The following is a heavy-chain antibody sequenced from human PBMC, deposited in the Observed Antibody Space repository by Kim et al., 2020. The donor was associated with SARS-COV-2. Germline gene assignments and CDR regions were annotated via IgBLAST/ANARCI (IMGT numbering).Heavy chain of an antibody. Sequence: ADAVKGRVTISRDNGKNSRYRQLNSLRAEDTAVYYCARDSYYYGSGGMDVWGQGTTVTVSS. CDR3: ARDSYYYGSGGMDV. J-gene: IGHJ6*02. V-gene: IGHV3-11*01. D-gene: IGHD3-10*01.